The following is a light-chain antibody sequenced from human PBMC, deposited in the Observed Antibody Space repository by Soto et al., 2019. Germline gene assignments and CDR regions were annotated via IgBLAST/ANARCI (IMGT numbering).Light chain of an antibody. CDR1: XXXVGGYNY. J-gene: IGLJ1*01. Sequence: QSALTQPASVSGSPGQSXTXXXXXXXXXVGGYNYVSWYQQHPGKAPKLMIYDVSNRPSGVSNRFSGSKSGNTASLTISGLQAEDEADYYCSSYTSSSPYVFGTGTKLTVL. V-gene: IGLV2-14*01. CDR2: DVS. CDR3: SSYTSSSPYV.